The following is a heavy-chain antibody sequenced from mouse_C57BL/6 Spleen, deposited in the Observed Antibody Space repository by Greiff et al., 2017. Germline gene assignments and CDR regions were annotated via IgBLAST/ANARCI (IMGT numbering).Heavy chain of an antibody. CDR3: ARTRYVTTVVPIFDY. J-gene: IGHJ2*01. D-gene: IGHD1-1*01. V-gene: IGHV1-42*01. Sequence: VQLQQSGPELVKPGASVKISCKASGYSFTGYYMNWVKQSPEKSLEWIGEINPSTGGTTYNQKFKAKATLTVDKSSSTAYKQLKSLTSEDSAVYYCARTRYVTTVVPIFDYWGQGTTLTVSS. CDR2: INPSTGGT. CDR1: GYSFTGYY.